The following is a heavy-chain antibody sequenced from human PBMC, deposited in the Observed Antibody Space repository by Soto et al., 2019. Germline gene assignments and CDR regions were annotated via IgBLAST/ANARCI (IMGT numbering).Heavy chain of an antibody. Sequence: GGSLKISCKGSGYNFAGYWIAWVRQMPGKGLGLMGIIYPSDSDTRYRPSFQGQVTISADKSISSAYLQWSSLRASDTAMYYCARGGVSTRTFDYWGQGTPVTVAS. D-gene: IGHD3-3*01. CDR3: ARGGVSTRTFDY. J-gene: IGHJ4*02. V-gene: IGHV5-51*01. CDR1: GYNFAGYW. CDR2: IYPSDSDT.